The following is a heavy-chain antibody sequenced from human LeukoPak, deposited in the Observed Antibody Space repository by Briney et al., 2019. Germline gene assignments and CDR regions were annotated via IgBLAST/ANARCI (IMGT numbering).Heavy chain of an antibody. CDR2: IIPIFGTA. J-gene: IGHJ6*03. CDR1: GGTFSSYA. Sequence: SVKVSCKASGGTFSSYAISWVRQAPGQGLEWMGGIIPIFGTANYAQKFQGRVTITADESTSTAYMELSSLRSEDTAVYYCARANCSGGSCYSPGYYYMDVWGKGTTVTISS. V-gene: IGHV1-69*13. D-gene: IGHD2-15*01. CDR3: ARANCSGGSCYSPGYYYMDV.